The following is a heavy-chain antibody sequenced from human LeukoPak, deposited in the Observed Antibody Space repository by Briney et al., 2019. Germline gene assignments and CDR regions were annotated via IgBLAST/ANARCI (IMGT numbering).Heavy chain of an antibody. Sequence: SETLSLTCTVSGGSINSYYWSWIRQPPGKGLEWIGYIYYSGSTNYNPSLKSRVTMSVDTSKHQFSLNLSSVTAADTAVYYCARSVGAAAHFDYWGQGTLVTVSS. CDR1: GGSINSYY. D-gene: IGHD6-13*01. CDR3: ARSVGAAAHFDY. CDR2: IYYSGST. J-gene: IGHJ4*02. V-gene: IGHV4-59*08.